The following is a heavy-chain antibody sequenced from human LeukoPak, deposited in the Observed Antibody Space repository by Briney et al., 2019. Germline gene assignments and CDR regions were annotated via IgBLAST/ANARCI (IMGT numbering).Heavy chain of an antibody. CDR2: MYYSGST. CDR3: ARHRITIFGVVIPHAFDI. J-gene: IGHJ3*02. D-gene: IGHD3-3*01. Sequence: SETLSLTCTVSGGSISSSSYYRGWIRQPPGKGLEWIGSMYYSGSTYYNPSLKSRVTISVDTSKNQFSLKLSSVTAADTAMYYCARHRITIFGVVIPHAFDIWGQGTMVTVSS. V-gene: IGHV4-39*01. CDR1: GGSISSSSYY.